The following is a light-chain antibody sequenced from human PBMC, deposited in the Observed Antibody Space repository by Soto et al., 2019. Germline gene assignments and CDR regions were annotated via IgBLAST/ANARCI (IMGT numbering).Light chain of an antibody. V-gene: IGKV3-15*01. CDR3: QQYNNWPRT. CDR1: QSVSSN. J-gene: IGKJ1*01. Sequence: EIVMTQSPATLSVSPGERATLSCMASQSVSSNLAWYQQKPGQAPRLLIYGASTRATGIPARFSGSGSGKEFTLTISSLQSEDFAAYYCQQYNNWPRTFGQGTKVDIK. CDR2: GAS.